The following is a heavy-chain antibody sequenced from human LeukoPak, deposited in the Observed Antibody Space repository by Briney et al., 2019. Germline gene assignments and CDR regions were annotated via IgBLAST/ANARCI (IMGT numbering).Heavy chain of an antibody. CDR3: TRWVRGGPAVTPFDY. Sequence: PSEILSLTCAVYGGSFSAYFWSWIRQPPGKGLEWVGEINHSESTNYNPSLKRRVTISVDTSKNQFSLKLSSVTAADAAMYYCTRWVRGGPAVTPFDYWGQGTLVTVSS. D-gene: IGHD4-17*01. CDR1: GGSFSAYF. V-gene: IGHV4-34*01. J-gene: IGHJ4*02. CDR2: INHSEST.